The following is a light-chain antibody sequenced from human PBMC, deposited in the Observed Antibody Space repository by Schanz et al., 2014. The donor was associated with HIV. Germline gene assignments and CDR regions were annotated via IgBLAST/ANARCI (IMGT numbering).Light chain of an antibody. CDR1: QSVSSF. CDR2: DAS. Sequence: EIVLTQSPDTLSLSPGERATLSCRARQSVSSFLAWYQQKPGQAPRLLIYDASNRAAGIPARFSGSGSGTDFTLTISGLEPEDFAVYYCQQRSTWPYTFGQGTKLEIK. CDR3: QQRSTWPYT. J-gene: IGKJ2*01. V-gene: IGKV3-11*01.